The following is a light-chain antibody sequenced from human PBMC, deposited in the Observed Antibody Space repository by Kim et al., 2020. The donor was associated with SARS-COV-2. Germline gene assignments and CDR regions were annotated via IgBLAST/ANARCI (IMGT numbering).Light chain of an antibody. CDR1: QTLSSSY. CDR2: GAS. Sequence: LSPGESATRSCRASQTLSSSYLAWYQHKPGQAPRLVIYGASSRATGIPDRFSGGGSGTDFTLTISRLEPEDFAVYYCQQYGGSPTFGQGTKVDIK. J-gene: IGKJ1*01. V-gene: IGKV3-20*01. CDR3: QQYGGSPT.